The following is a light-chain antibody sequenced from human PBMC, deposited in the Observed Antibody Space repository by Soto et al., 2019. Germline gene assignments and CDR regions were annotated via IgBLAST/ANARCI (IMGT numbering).Light chain of an antibody. J-gene: IGLJ2*01. CDR1: SSKIGRNT. CDR3: AAWDDSLSGPV. CDR2: GDN. V-gene: IGLV1-44*01. Sequence: QSVLTQPPSASGTPGQRVTMSCSGGSSKIGRNTVSWYQQLPGTAPKVLISGDNQRSSGVPDRFSGSKSGTSASLAISGLQTVDEADYYCAAWDDSLSGPVFGGGTKLTVL.